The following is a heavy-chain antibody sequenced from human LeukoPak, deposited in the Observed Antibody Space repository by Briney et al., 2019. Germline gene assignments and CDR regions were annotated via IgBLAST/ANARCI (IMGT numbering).Heavy chain of an antibody. CDR3: TSHAAFDP. CDR1: GFTFSSYA. V-gene: IGHV3-15*01. CDR2: IKSKNVGGTT. J-gene: IGHJ5*02. Sequence: GGSLRLSCAASGFTFSSYAMNWVRQAPGKGLEWVGRIKSKNVGGTTDYAAPVKGRFTISRDDSKNTVYLQMNSLKIEDTAVYYCTSHAAFDPWGQGTLVTVSS.